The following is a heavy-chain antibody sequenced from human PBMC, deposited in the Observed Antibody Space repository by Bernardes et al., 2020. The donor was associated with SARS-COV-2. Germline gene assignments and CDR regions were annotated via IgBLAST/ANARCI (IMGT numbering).Heavy chain of an antibody. CDR2: ISAIRNT. J-gene: IGHJ4*02. CDR1: GFDFSNSD. V-gene: IGHV3-23*01. CDR3: ATELQYDNLY. Sequence: GCLRLSCATSGFDFSNSDMAWVRQVPEKGLEWVSTISAIRNTHYSDPVKGRFTISRDDTNNALYLHMNRLRAEDTATYYCATELQYDNLYWGQGALVTVSS. D-gene: IGHD3-22*01.